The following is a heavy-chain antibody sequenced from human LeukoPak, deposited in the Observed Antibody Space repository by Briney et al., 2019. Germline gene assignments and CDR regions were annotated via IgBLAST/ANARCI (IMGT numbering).Heavy chain of an antibody. J-gene: IGHJ4*02. D-gene: IGHD5-12*01. CDR2: ITGSDDNT. CDR3: AKGPQLYSGYHPDY. CDR1: GFTFSSAA. V-gene: IGHV3-23*01. Sequence: GGSLRLSCAASGFTFSSAAMTWVRQAPGKGLEWVSTITGSDDNTYYADSVKGRFAISRDFSRNTVRLQMNSLRTEDTAIYYCAKGPQLYSGYHPDYWGQGTLVTVSS.